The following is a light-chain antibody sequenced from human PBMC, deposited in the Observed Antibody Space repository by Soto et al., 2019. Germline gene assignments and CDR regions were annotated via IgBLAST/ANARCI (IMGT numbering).Light chain of an antibody. Sequence: VLTQSPATLSLSPGERATLFCKASQSVGIYMGWFQQKPGQAPRVIIYDATNRARGVPARLSGSGSGTDFTLPISSLEAEDSAVYYCQQRDIWPPLTFGGGTKWEIK. J-gene: IGKJ4*01. V-gene: IGKV3-11*01. CDR3: QQRDIWPPLT. CDR2: DAT. CDR1: QSVGIY.